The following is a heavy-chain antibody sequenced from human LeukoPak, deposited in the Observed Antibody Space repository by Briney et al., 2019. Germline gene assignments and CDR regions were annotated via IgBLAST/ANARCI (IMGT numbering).Heavy chain of an antibody. Sequence: TSETLSLTCAVYGGSFSGYYWSWIRQPPGKGLEWIGRIHTSGSTNYNPSLKSRVTMSVDTSKNQFSLKLSSVTAADTAVYYCARDRYYYDSSGYYIFDYWGQGTLVTVSS. CDR3: ARDRYYYDSSGYYIFDY. CDR2: IHTSGST. V-gene: IGHV4-4*07. D-gene: IGHD3-22*01. J-gene: IGHJ4*02. CDR1: GGSFSGYY.